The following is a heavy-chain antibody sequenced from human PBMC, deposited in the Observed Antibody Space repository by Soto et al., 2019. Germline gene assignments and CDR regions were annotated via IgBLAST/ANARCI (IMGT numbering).Heavy chain of an antibody. Sequence: GGSLRLSCAASGFTFSSYPMTWIRQAPGKGLEWVSSISGNSDAIFYADSVKGRFTISRDNSRTTLYLQMNSLRAEDMAIYYYARILYSSHWDCVDDWGQGTTVTVSS. D-gene: IGHD2-8*01. CDR1: GFTFSSYP. CDR3: ARILYSSHWDCVDD. CDR2: ISGNSDAI. V-gene: IGHV3-23*01. J-gene: IGHJ6*02.